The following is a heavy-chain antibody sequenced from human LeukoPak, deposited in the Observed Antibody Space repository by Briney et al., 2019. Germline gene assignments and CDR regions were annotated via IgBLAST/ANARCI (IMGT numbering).Heavy chain of an antibody. J-gene: IGHJ4*02. V-gene: IGHV4-39*01. Sequence: SETLSLTCTVSGGSISNSSYYWGWIRQPPGKGLEWIGSIYYSGSTYYNPSLKSRVTISVDTSKNQFSLKLSSVTAADTAVCYCARGEIAAAGTTVAEGYFDYWGQGTLVTVSS. CDR3: ARGEIAAAGTTVAEGYFDY. D-gene: IGHD6-13*01. CDR2: IYYSGST. CDR1: GGSISNSSYY.